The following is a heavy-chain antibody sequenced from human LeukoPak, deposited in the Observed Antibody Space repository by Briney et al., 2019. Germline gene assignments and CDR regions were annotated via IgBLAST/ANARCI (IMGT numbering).Heavy chain of an antibody. J-gene: IGHJ4*02. CDR3: ARGSVVVANFDI. D-gene: IGHD3-22*01. Sequence: GGSLRLSCAASGFAFGAYWMSWVRQAPGKEPEWVANIKPDGSEGSSVDSVKGRFTISRDNARNSLYLQMNSLRSEDTAVYYCARGSVVVANFDIWGQGTLVTVSS. CDR1: GFAFGAYW. CDR2: IKPDGSEG. V-gene: IGHV3-7*04.